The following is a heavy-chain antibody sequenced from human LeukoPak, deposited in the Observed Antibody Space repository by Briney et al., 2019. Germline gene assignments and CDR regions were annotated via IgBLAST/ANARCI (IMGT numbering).Heavy chain of an antibody. CDR1: GHTSTTYA. CDR2: INAGNGNI. CDR3: ARTPVTCSSTSCYTGDYYYYYGMDV. V-gene: IGHV1-3*01. D-gene: IGHD2-2*02. J-gene: IGHJ6*02. Sequence: GASVKVSCKASGHTSTTYAIHWVRQAPGQGLEWMGWINAGNGNIKYSQKFQGRVTITADESTSTAYMELSSLRSEDTAVYYCARTPVTCSSTSCYTGDYYYYYGMDVWGQGTTVTVSS.